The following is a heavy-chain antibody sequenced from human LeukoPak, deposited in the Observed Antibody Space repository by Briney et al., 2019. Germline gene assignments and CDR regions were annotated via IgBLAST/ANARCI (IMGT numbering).Heavy chain of an antibody. J-gene: IGHJ4*02. D-gene: IGHD2-21*01. CDR3: ARHEFASPFDS. V-gene: IGHV4-30-4*01. Sequence: SETLSLTCTVSGGSISSGDYYWSWIRQPPGKGLEWIGYIYYSGSTDYNPSLKSRVTISLDTSKNQFSLQLSSVTAADTAVYYCARHEFASPFDSWGQGTLVTVSS. CDR2: IYYSGST. CDR1: GGSISSGDYY.